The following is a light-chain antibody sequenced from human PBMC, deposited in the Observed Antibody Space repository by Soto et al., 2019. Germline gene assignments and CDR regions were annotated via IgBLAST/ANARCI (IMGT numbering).Light chain of an antibody. J-gene: IGKJ2*01. V-gene: IGKV1-39*01. CDR2: AAS. CDR3: QQTFSTPYT. CDR1: QTISTY. Sequence: DIQMTQSPPSLSASVGDRVTITCRASQTISTYLNWYQQKPGKAPKLLIFAASSLESGVPSRVSGGGSGTDFTLTIGSLQPEDFVFYYCQQTFSTPYTFGQGTKLEIK.